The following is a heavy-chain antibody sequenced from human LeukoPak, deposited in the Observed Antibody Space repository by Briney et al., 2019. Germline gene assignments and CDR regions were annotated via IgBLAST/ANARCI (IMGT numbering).Heavy chain of an antibody. Sequence: GGSLILSCAASGFTFSNAWMSWVRQAPGKGLEWVGRIKSKTDGGTTDYAAPVKGRFTISRDDSKNTLYLQMNSLKTEDTAVYYCTIEVSDIVVVVAATRFDIWGQGTMVTVSS. D-gene: IGHD2-15*01. CDR1: GFTFSNAW. CDR3: TIEVSDIVVVVAATRFDI. V-gene: IGHV3-15*01. J-gene: IGHJ3*02. CDR2: IKSKTDGGTT.